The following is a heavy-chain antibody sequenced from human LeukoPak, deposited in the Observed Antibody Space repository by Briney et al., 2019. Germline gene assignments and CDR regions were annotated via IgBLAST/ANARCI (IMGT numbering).Heavy chain of an antibody. CDR3: AKGSYSGDSSPTGDDY. V-gene: IGHV3-7*03. CDR1: GFTFGNFW. Sequence: PGGSLRLSCVASGFTFGNFWMSWVRQAPGKGPEWVANIKEDGGEKYYVDSVRGRFTISRDNAKNSLYLQMNSLRAEDTAIYYCAKGSYSGDSSPTGDDYWGQGTLVTVSS. D-gene: IGHD3-10*01. J-gene: IGHJ4*02. CDR2: IKEDGGEK.